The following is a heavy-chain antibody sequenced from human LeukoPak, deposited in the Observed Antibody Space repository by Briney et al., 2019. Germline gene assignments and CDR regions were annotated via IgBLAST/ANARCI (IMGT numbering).Heavy chain of an antibody. CDR1: GGTFSSYA. D-gene: IGHD6-19*01. V-gene: IGHV1-69*04. CDR3: ARDLRIAVADSYYYGMDV. Sequence: GASVKVSCKASGGTFSSYAISWVRQAPGQGLEWMGRIIPILGIANYAQKFQGRVTITADKSTSTAYMELSSLRSEDTAVYYCARDLRIAVADSYYYGMDVWGQGTTVTVSS. CDR2: IIPILGIA. J-gene: IGHJ6*02.